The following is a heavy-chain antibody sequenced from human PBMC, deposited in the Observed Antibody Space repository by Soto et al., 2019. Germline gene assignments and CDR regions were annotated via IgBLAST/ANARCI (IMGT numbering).Heavy chain of an antibody. V-gene: IGHV3-23*01. CDR1: GFTFSSYA. D-gene: IGHD3-3*01. J-gene: IGHJ4*02. CDR2: ISGSGGST. Sequence: VGSLRLSCAASGFTFSSYAMSWVRQAPGKGLEWVSAISGSGGSTYYADSVKGRFTISRDNSKNTVYLQMNSLRGEDTAVYYCARSATIFGVIARFDKWGQGTPVTVSS. CDR3: ARSATIFGVIARFDK.